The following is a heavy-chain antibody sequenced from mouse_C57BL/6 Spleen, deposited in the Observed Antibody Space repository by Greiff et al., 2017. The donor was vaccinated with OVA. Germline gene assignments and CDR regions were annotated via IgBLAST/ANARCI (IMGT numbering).Heavy chain of an antibody. CDR1: GFTFSSYT. V-gene: IGHV5-9*01. CDR3: ARERLRRRGFDY. J-gene: IGHJ2*01. CDR2: ISGGGGNT. D-gene: IGHD2-4*01. Sequence: EVQRVESGGGLVKPGGSLKLSCAASGFTFSSYTMSWVRQTPEKRLEWVATISGGGGNTYYPDSVKGRFTISRDNAKNTLYLQMSSLRSEDTALYYCARERLRRRGFDYWGQGTTLTVSS.